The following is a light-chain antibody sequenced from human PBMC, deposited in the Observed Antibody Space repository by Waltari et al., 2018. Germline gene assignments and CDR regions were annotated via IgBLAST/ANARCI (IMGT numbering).Light chain of an antibody. J-gene: IGLJ3*02. CDR3: AAWDDSLSGPV. CDR1: TYNIGVNI. Sequence: QSVLTQPPSASGTPGQSVTISCSGTTYNIGVNILYCYQQFPGTAPKLLIYRNIQRPSGVPDRFSGSKSGTSASLAISGLRSEDEADYYCAAWDDSLSGPVFGGGTELTVL. CDR2: RNI. V-gene: IGLV1-47*01.